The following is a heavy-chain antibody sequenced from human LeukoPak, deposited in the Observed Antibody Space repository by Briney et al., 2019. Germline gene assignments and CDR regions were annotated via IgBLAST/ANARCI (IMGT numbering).Heavy chain of an antibody. J-gene: IGHJ4*02. V-gene: IGHV4/OR15-8*02. CDR2: ISLAGQT. Sequence: LETLSLTCGVSGGSISGTNWWSWVRQPPGQGLEWIGEISLAGQTNYNPSLNGRVTMSLDKSSNQLSLHLTSVTAADTATYFCSRESGPFCPFGYWGQGTLVIVSS. D-gene: IGHD1-26*01. CDR1: GGSISGTNW. CDR3: SRESGPFCPFGY.